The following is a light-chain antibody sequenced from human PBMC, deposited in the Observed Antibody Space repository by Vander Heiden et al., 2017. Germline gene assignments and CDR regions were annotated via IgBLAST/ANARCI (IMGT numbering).Light chain of an antibody. CDR3: AGWDDSLSGLWV. J-gene: IGLJ3*02. CDR1: TPTTGRNY. Sequence: QSVLTHPPPAPGPPGQMVPISCSGSTPTTGRNYVYWDQQHPGPGPKLVNTSNSQRPSGVPDRFSGSKSGTSASLAISGVRSEDEDEYYGAGWDDSLSGLWVFGGGTKLT. CDR2: SNS. V-gene: IGLV1-47*02.